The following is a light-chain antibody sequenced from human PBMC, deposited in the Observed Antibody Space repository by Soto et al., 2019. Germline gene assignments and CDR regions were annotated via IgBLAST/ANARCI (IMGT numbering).Light chain of an antibody. CDR1: QSVLYSSNNQNY. J-gene: IGKJ2*01. CDR3: LQYYSAPRT. CDR2: WAS. V-gene: IGKV4-1*01. Sequence: DIVMTQSPDSLAVSLGERATINCKSSQSVLYSSNNQNYLAWFQQKPGQPPKLLIYWASTRESGVPDRFSGSGSGTDFTLTISSLQAEDVAVYYCLQYYSAPRTFGQGTKLEIK.